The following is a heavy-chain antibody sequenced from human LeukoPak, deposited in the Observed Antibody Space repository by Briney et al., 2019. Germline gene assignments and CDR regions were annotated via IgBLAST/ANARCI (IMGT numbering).Heavy chain of an antibody. V-gene: IGHV4-34*01. J-gene: IGHJ3*02. CDR2: VNQSGST. Sequence: SETLSLTCAVYGWSFSDYYWSWIRQPPGKGLEWIGEVNQSGSTNYNPSLRSRVTISVDPSKNQFSLKLSSVTAADTAVYYCAGGDVVVTAIHDAFDIWGQGTMVTVSS. CDR3: AGGDVVVTAIHDAFDI. D-gene: IGHD2-21*02. CDR1: GWSFSDYY.